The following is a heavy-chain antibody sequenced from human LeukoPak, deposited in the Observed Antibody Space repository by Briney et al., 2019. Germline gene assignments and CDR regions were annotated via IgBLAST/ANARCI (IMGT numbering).Heavy chain of an antibody. V-gene: IGHV1-2*02. D-gene: IGHD4-11*01. Sequence: ASVKVSCKASGYTFTGHYMQWVRQAPGQGLEWMGWINPNSGATTYAQKFQGRVTLTRDTSISTAYMELNSLRSDDTAVFYCARAEGAVYGMDVWGQGTTVTVSS. CDR3: ARAEGAVYGMDV. J-gene: IGHJ6*02. CDR2: INPNSGAT. CDR1: GYTFTGHY.